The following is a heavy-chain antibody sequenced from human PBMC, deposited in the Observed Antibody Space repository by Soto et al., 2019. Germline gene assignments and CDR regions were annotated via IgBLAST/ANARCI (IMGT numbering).Heavy chain of an antibody. CDR1: GFTFSSYA. Sequence: GGSLRLSCAASGFTFSSYAMSWVRQAPGKGLEWVSAISGSGGSTYYADSVKGRFTISRDNSKNTLYLQMNSLRAEDTAVYYCAKHSISSDLTGELYYFDYWGQGTLVTVSS. D-gene: IGHD3-9*01. CDR2: ISGSGGST. J-gene: IGHJ4*02. CDR3: AKHSISSDLTGELYYFDY. V-gene: IGHV3-23*01.